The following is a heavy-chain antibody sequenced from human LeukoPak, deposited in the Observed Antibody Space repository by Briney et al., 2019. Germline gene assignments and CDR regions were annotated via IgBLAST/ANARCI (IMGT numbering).Heavy chain of an antibody. Sequence: GESLKISCKGSGYSFTSCWIGWVRQMPGKGLEWMGIIYPGDSDTRYSPSFQGQVTISADKSISTAYLQWSSLKASDTAMYYCARHRSSYDSSGYHADYWGQGTLVTVSS. CDR1: GYSFTSCW. CDR2: IYPGDSDT. J-gene: IGHJ4*02. V-gene: IGHV5-51*01. D-gene: IGHD3-22*01. CDR3: ARHRSSYDSSGYHADY.